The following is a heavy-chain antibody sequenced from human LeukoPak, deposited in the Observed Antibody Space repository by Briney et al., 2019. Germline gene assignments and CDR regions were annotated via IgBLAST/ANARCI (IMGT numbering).Heavy chain of an antibody. V-gene: IGHV5-51*01. Sequence: PGASLQTSSECSGSIFTSYWIGFGRQPPGEGLEWRGIIYRGNSDTKHSLTFQGQVPISVDKSISTAYLQWSSLKASDTAMYYCARQHRSIVGAPGYWGQGTLVTVSS. CDR2: IYRGNSDT. CDR3: ARQHRSIVGAPGY. CDR1: GSIFTSYW. D-gene: IGHD1-26*01. J-gene: IGHJ4*02.